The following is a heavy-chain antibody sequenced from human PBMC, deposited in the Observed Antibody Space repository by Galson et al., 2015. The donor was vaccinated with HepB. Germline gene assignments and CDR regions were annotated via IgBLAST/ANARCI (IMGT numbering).Heavy chain of an antibody. J-gene: IGHJ6*02. V-gene: IGHV5-51*01. D-gene: IGHD1-14*01. CDR3: TRPTGGLNKYYDYVMDA. CDR1: GYSFSSHW. CDR2: INPTDSDT. Sequence: QSGAEVKKPGESLKISCTASGYSFSSHWIGWVRQMPGKGLEWMAFINPTDSDTRYTPSFQGHVTISADKSNSATYLHWSNLKASDTATYYCTRPTGGLNKYYDYVMDAWGQGTTVTVSS.